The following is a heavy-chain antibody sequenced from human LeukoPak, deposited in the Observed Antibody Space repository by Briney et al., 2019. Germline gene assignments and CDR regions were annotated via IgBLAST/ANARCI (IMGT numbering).Heavy chain of an antibody. CDR2: MNPNSGNT. J-gene: IGHJ4*02. D-gene: IGHD6-6*01. CDR1: GYTFTSHD. Sequence: ASVKVSCKASGYTFTSHDINWVRQATGQGLEWMGWMNPNSGNTGYAQKFQGRVTMTRNTSISTAYMELSSLRSEDTAVYYCARWSSSSIGGFDYWGQGTLVTVSS. V-gene: IGHV1-8*01. CDR3: ARWSSSSIGGFDY.